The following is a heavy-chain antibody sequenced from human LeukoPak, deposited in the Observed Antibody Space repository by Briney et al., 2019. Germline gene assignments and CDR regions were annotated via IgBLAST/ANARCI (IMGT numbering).Heavy chain of an antibody. CDR3: AHFEGGSFDF. D-gene: IGHD3-16*01. V-gene: IGHV4-39*01. J-gene: IGHJ3*01. CDR2: IYYSGNT. Sequence: SETLSLTCTVSGDSISSSNYYWGWIRQPPGKGLEWIGSIYYSGNTYYNPSLKSRVTISVDTSKNQFSLKLTSVTAADTAVYYCAHFEGGSFDFWGQGTMVTVSS. CDR1: GDSISSSNYY.